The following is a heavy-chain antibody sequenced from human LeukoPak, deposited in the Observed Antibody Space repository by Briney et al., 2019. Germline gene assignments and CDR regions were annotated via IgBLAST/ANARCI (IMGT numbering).Heavy chain of an antibody. Sequence: SGGSLRLSCAASGFTFSGYGMHWVRQAPGKGLEWVAVISYDGSNKYYADSVKGRFTISRDNSKNTLYLQMNSLRAEDTAVYYCAKDTNDILTGYYPNLYYWGQGTLVTVSS. CDR2: ISYDGSNK. J-gene: IGHJ4*02. V-gene: IGHV3-30*18. CDR1: GFTFSGYG. D-gene: IGHD3-9*01. CDR3: AKDTNDILTGYYPNLYY.